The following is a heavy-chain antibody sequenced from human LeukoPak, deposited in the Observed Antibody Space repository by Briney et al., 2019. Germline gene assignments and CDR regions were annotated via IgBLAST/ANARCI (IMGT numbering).Heavy chain of an antibody. CDR1: GFTFSSYG. D-gene: IGHD1-14*01. CDR2: IWYDGSNK. V-gene: IGHV3-33*01. CDR3: ARESKNRYAYFDY. J-gene: IGHJ4*02. Sequence: GGSLRLSCAASGFTFSSYGMHWVRQAPGKGLEWVAVIWYDGSNKYYADSVKGRFTISRDNSKNTLYLQMNSLRAEDTAVYFCARESKNRYAYFDYWGQGTLVTVSS.